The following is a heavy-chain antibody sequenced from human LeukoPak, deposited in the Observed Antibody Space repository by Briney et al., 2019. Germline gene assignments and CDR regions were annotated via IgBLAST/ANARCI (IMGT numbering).Heavy chain of an antibody. CDR2: ISRTGNSI. CDR1: GFTLTSYE. D-gene: IGHD6-13*01. CDR3: ARGPYSSNWYVDY. Sequence: GGSLRLSCAASGFTLTSYEMNWVRLAPGKGLEWISYISRTGNSIYYADSVKGRFTVSRDCAKNSLYLQMNSLRAEDTAVYYCARGPYSSNWYVDYWGQGTLVTVAS. J-gene: IGHJ4*02. V-gene: IGHV3-48*03.